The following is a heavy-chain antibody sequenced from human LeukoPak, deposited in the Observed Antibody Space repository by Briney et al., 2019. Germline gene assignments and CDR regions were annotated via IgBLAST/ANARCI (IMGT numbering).Heavy chain of an antibody. J-gene: IGHJ4*02. CDR2: INPNSGGT. Sequence: ASVKVSCKASGYTFTGYYMHWVRQAPGQGLEWMGWINPNSGGTNYAQKFQGRVTMTRDTSISTAYMELSRLRSDDTAVYYCATGGVRELRYFDWLFDYWGQGTLVTVSS. D-gene: IGHD3-9*01. CDR1: GYTFTGYY. CDR3: ATGGVRELRYFDWLFDY. V-gene: IGHV1-2*02.